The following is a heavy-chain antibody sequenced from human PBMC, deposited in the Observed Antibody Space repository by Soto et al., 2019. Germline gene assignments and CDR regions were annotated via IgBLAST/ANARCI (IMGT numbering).Heavy chain of an antibody. D-gene: IGHD2-21*02. Sequence: PGESVKISCKGSGYTFTINCIGWVLQMPGKGLEWMGIIFPIDSDTRYSPSFQGQVTISADKSISTAYLQWSSLKASDTAMYYCATPGGRDFNAFDVWGQGTMVTVSS. CDR3: ATPGGRDFNAFDV. J-gene: IGHJ3*01. V-gene: IGHV5-51*01. CDR2: IFPIDSDT. CDR1: GYTFTINC.